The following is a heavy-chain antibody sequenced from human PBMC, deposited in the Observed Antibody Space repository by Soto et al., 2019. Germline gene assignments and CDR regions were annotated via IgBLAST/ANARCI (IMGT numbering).Heavy chain of an antibody. V-gene: IGHV3-23*01. CDR3: AKDPSTGHADL. CDR1: TGYA. Sequence: PGGSLRLSCTALTGYAVSWVRRGPGKGLEWISTISPTGNTHYADSVEGRFTISRDDSKNTFYLQMNNLRADDTGVYYCAKDPSTGHADLWGQGTLVTVSS. J-gene: IGHJ5*02. CDR2: ISPTGNT. D-gene: IGHD3-9*01.